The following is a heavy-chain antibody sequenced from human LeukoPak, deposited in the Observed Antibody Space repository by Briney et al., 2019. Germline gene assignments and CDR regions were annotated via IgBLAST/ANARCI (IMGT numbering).Heavy chain of an antibody. D-gene: IGHD3-22*01. CDR3: AKATDSSGYYYFDY. CDR1: GSTFDVYA. J-gene: IGHJ4*02. V-gene: IGHV3-9*01. Sequence: GGSLRLSCAASGSTFDVYAMHWVRQAPGKGLEWVSGISWNSGSIGYADSVKGRFTISRDNAKNSLYLQMNSLRAEDTASYYCAKATDSSGYYYFDYWGQGTLVTVSS. CDR2: ISWNSGSI.